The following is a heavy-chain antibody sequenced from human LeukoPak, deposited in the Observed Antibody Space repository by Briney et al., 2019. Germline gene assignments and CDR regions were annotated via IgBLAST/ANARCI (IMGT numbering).Heavy chain of an antibody. Sequence: WVRQPPGKGGEWMGEMNHSRRTNYTPSLTTPVTISVDTSTNQFSLKLTSVTAADTAVYYCARLVIKFNWPSPRVDYFDYWGQGTLVTVSS. J-gene: IGHJ4*02. CDR3: ARLVIKFNWPSPRVDYFDY. V-gene: IGHV4-34*01. D-gene: IGHD3-10*01. CDR2: MNHSRRT.